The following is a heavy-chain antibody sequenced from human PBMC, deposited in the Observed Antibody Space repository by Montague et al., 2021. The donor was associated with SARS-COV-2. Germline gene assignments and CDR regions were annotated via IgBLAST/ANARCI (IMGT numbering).Heavy chain of an antibody. Sequence: SLRLSCAASGFAFGNFWMSWIRQAPGKGLEWVANIKQDAGEKYYGESVQGRFTISRDNAKKSLYLQMNSLRVEDTAVYYCATAGLGSYYYYKYGMDVGGQGATVTVS. D-gene: IGHD3-10*01. CDR1: GFAFGNFW. CDR3: ATAGLGSYYYYKYGMDV. J-gene: IGHJ6*02. V-gene: IGHV3-7*01. CDR2: IKQDAGEK.